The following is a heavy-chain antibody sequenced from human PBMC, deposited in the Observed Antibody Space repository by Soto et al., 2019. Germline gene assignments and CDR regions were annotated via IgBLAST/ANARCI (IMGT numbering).Heavy chain of an antibody. CDR1: SGSISSSNW. CDR3: ARGKAAAGTRRYFDY. Sequence: QVQLQESGPGLVKPSGTLSLTCAVSSGSISSSNWWSWVRQPPGKGLEWIGEIYHSGSTNYNPSLKSRVTISVDKSKNPVSGKVGSVTAAVTAVYYCARGKAAAGTRRYFDYCGKGTLVTVSS. CDR2: IYHSGST. D-gene: IGHD6-13*01. V-gene: IGHV4-4*02. J-gene: IGHJ4*02.